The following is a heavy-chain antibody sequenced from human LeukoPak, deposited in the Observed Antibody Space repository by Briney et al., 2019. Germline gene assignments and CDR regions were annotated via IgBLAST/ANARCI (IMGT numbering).Heavy chain of an antibody. J-gene: IGHJ5*02. V-gene: IGHV1-69*13. CDR3: ARRPRQGGHNGSYYDFWSGTDNWFDP. CDR2: IIPIFGTA. Sequence: ASVKVSCKASGGTFSSYAISWVRQAPGQGLEWMGGIIPIFGTANYAQKFQGRVTITADESTSTAYMELSSLRSEDTAVYYCARRPRQGGHNGSYYDFWSGTDNWFDPWGQGTLVTVSS. CDR1: GGTFSSYA. D-gene: IGHD3-3*01.